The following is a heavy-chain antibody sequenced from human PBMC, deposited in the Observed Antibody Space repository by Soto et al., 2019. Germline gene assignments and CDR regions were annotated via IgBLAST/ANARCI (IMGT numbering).Heavy chain of an antibody. D-gene: IGHD3-10*01. CDR2: ISYDGSNK. Sequence: GGSLRLSCAASGFTFSSYGMHWVRQAPGKGLEWVAVISYDGSNKYYADSVKGRFTISRDNSKNTLYLQMNSLRAEDTAVYYCAKDGSGSFDYYYYYYMDVWGKGTTVTVS. J-gene: IGHJ6*03. CDR1: GFTFSSYG. CDR3: AKDGSGSFDYYYYYYMDV. V-gene: IGHV3-30*18.